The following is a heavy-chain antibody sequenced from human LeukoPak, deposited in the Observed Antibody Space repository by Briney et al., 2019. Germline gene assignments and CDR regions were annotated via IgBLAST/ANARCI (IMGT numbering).Heavy chain of an antibody. CDR3: ARQFPERQAVATLYGGNSGIGFDY. CDR2: VYFGART. Sequence: PSETLSLTCTVSGGSISGSSSYWGWIRQPPGKGLEWIGSVYFGARTYHNPSLKSRVTISVDTSKNQFSLELSAVTAADTAVYYCARQFPERQAVATLYGGNSGIGFDYWGQGTLVTVSS. CDR1: GGSISGSSSY. J-gene: IGHJ4*02. V-gene: IGHV4-39*01. D-gene: IGHD4-23*01.